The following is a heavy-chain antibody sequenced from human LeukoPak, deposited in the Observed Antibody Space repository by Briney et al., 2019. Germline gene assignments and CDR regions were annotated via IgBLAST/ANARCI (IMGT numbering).Heavy chain of an antibody. CDR1: GYTFTSYD. CDR3: ARVKWLLFQWNDYYYYGMDV. V-gene: IGHV1-8*01. D-gene: IGHD3-3*01. Sequence: ASVRASCKASGYTFTSYDINWVRQATGQGLEWMGWMNPNSGNKGYAWKFQVRVNMTKNTSISTAYMELSSLRSDDTAVYYCARVKWLLFQWNDYYYYGMDVWGQGTTVTVSS. CDR2: MNPNSGNK. J-gene: IGHJ6*02.